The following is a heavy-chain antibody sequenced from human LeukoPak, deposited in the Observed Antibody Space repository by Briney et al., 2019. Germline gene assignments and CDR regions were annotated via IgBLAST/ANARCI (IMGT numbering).Heavy chain of an antibody. CDR2: IYYSGST. D-gene: IGHD7-27*01. CDR1: GGSISSYY. V-gene: IGHV4-59*01. CDR3: ARVRGRSGDLDY. Sequence: SETLSLTCTVSGGSISSYYWSWIRQPPGKGLEWIGYIYYSGSTNYNPSLKSRVTISVDTSKNQFSLKLSSVTAADTAVYYCARVRGRSGDLDYWGQGTLVTVSS. J-gene: IGHJ4*02.